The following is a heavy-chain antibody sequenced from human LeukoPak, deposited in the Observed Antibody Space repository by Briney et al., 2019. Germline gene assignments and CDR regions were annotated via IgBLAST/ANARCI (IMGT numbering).Heavy chain of an antibody. CDR1: GYTLTELS. Sequence: ASVKVSCKVSGYTLTELSMHWVRQAPGKGLEWMGGFDPEDGETIYAQKFQGRVTMTEDTSTDTAYMELSSLRSEDTAVYYCAAYYDFWSGWSHAIDYWGQGTLVTVSS. V-gene: IGHV1-24*01. D-gene: IGHD3-3*01. CDR2: FDPEDGET. CDR3: AAYYDFWSGWSHAIDY. J-gene: IGHJ4*02.